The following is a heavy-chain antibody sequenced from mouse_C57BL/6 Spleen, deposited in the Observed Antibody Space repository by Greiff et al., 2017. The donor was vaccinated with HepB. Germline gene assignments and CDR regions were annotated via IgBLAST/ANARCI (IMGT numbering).Heavy chain of an antibody. J-gene: IGHJ2*01. CDR3: TRGGNHGGYFDY. Sequence: EVQLVESGEGLVKPGGSLKLSCAASGFTFSSYAMSWVRQTPEKRLEWVAYISSGGDYIYYADTVKGRFTISRDNARNTLYLQMSSLKSEDTAMYYCTRGGNHGGYFDYWGQGTTLTVSS. V-gene: IGHV5-9-1*02. CDR1: GFTFSSYA. CDR2: ISSGGDYI.